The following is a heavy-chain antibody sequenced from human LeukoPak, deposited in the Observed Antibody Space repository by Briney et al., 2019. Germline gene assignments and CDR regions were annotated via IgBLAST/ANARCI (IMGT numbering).Heavy chain of an antibody. CDR1: GGSISSYY. CDR3: ARALVVATFDP. J-gene: IGHJ5*02. CDR2: IYYSGST. D-gene: IGHD2-15*01. V-gene: IGHV4-59*01. Sequence: SETLSLTCTVSGGSISSYYWSWIRQPPGEGLEWIGYIYYSGSTNYNPSLKSRVTISVDTSKNQFSLKLSSVTAADTAVYYCARALVVATFDPCGQGTLVTVSS.